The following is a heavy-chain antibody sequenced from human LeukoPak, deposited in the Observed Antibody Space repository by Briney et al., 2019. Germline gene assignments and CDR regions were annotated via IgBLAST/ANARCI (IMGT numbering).Heavy chain of an antibody. J-gene: IGHJ4*02. V-gene: IGHV4-34*01. CDR1: GGSFSGYY. D-gene: IGHD2-15*01. CDR2: INHSGST. Sequence: SETLSLTCAVYGGSFSGYYWSWIRQPPGKGLEWIGEINHSGSTNYNPSLKSRVTISVDTSKNLFSLKLSSVTAADTAVYYCARGGGDFDYWGQGALVTVSS. CDR3: ARGGGDFDY.